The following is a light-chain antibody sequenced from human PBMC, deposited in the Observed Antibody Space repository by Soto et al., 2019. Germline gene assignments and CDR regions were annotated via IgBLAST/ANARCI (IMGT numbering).Light chain of an antibody. CDR1: QGINNY. V-gene: IGKV1-27*01. J-gene: IGKJ4*01. Sequence: DIQMTQAPSSLSAPAVQRVTITCRASQGINNYLAWYQQKPGKVPKCLIYATSTLQSGVKSQFSGRGSSTDFTLTINSLQPEDVEIYYCQKYNGVPLPFGGGTKVAIK. CDR2: ATS. CDR3: QKYNGVPLP.